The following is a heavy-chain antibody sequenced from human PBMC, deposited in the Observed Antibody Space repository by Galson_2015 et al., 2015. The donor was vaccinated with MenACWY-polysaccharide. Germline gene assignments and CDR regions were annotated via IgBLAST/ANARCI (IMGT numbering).Heavy chain of an antibody. CDR3: AKDLDGFLKGWFDP. J-gene: IGHJ5*02. D-gene: IGHD3/OR15-3a*01. CDR1: GFTFDDYA. V-gene: IGHV3-9*01. Sequence: SLRLSCAASGFTFDDYAMHWVRQAPGKGLEWVSGISWNSGSIGYADSVKGRFTISRDNAKNSLYLQMNSLRAEDTALYYCAKDLDGFLKGWFDPWGQGTLVTVSS. CDR2: ISWNSGSI.